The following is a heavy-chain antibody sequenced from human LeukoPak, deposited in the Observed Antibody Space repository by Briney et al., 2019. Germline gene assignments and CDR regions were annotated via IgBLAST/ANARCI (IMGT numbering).Heavy chain of an antibody. J-gene: IGHJ5*02. D-gene: IGHD6-13*01. V-gene: IGHV4-4*02. Sequence: PSGTLSLTCTVSGGSILSGNWWNWVRQPPGKGLEWIGEIYHSGSTNYNPSLKSRVTISVDKSKSQFSLRLISVTAADTAAYYCARMGVAAGSNWLDPWGQGTLVTVCS. CDR3: ARMGVAAGSNWLDP. CDR2: IYHSGST. CDR1: GGSILSGNW.